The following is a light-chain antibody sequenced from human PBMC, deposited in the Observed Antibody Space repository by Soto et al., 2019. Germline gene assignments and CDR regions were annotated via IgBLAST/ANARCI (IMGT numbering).Light chain of an antibody. Sequence: IQLTQSPSSLXSSVGDRVTITCRASQSISSYLXXXXXKPAXAPKLLIYAAASLQGGVPSSFSGSGSGTDFTLTISSLQPEDFATYYCQQGYSTPRTFGQGTKV. V-gene: IGKV1-39*01. CDR1: QSISSY. J-gene: IGKJ1*01. CDR2: AAA. CDR3: QQGYSTPRT.